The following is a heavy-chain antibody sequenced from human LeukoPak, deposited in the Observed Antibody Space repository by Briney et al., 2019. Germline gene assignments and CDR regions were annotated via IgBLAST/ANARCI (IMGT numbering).Heavy chain of an antibody. Sequence: ASVKVSCKASGYTFTSYYMHWVRQAPGQGLEWMGIINPSGGSTSYAQKFQGRVTMTRDTSTSTVYMELSSLRSEDTAVYYCARVKDRYGDYLYYFDYWGQGTLVTVSS. J-gene: IGHJ4*02. CDR2: INPSGGST. CDR1: GYTFTSYY. D-gene: IGHD4-17*01. CDR3: ARVKDRYGDYLYYFDY. V-gene: IGHV1-46*01.